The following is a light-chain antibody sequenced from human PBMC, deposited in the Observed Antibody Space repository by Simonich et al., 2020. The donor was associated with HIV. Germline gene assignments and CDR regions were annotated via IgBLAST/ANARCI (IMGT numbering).Light chain of an antibody. CDR1: SSDVGGYNY. CDR2: VVT. V-gene: IGLV2-14*03. Sequence: QSALTQPASVSGSPGQSIPISCPGTSSDVGGYNYVSWSHQHPGKAPKLIIYVVTNRPSGVSNRFSGSKSGNTASLTISGLQAEDEADYYCSSYTSSSTWVFGGGTKLTVL. CDR3: SSYTSSSTWV. J-gene: IGLJ3*02.